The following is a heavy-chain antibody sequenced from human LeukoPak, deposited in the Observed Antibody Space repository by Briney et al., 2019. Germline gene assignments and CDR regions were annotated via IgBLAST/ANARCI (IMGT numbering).Heavy chain of an antibody. CDR1: GGSISSSSYY. CDR2: IYYSGST. Sequence: SETLSLTCTVSGGSISSSSYYWGWVRQPPGKGLEWIGSIYYSGSTYYNPSLKSRVTISVDTSKNQFSLKLSSVTAADTAAYYCARGPSVYSSNYYGMDVWGQGTTVTVSS. V-gene: IGHV4-39*07. J-gene: IGHJ6*02. D-gene: IGHD6-13*01. CDR3: ARGPSVYSSNYYGMDV.